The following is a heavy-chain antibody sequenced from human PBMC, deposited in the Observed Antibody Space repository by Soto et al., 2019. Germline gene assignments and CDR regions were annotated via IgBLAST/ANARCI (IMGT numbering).Heavy chain of an antibody. J-gene: IGHJ5*02. CDR2: IYYSGST. Sequence: PSETLSLTCTVSGGSISSGDYYWSWISQPPGKGLEWIGYIYYSGSTYYNPSLKSRVTISVDTSKNQFSLKLSSVTAADTAVYYCARDSGIAARPRVSWFDPWGQGTLVTVSS. CDR3: ARDSGIAARPRVSWFDP. V-gene: IGHV4-30-4*08. CDR1: GGSISSGDYY. D-gene: IGHD6-6*01.